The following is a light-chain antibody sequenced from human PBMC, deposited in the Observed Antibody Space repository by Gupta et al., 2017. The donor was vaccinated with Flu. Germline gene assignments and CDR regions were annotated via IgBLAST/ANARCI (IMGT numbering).Light chain of an antibody. Sequence: QSALTQPPSASGSPGQSVTIPCTGTSSDVGGYNYVSWYQQDPGKAPKLIIYEVNKRPSGVPDRFSGSKSGNTASLTVSGHRAEDEADYYCCSYGGSKFFGGGTKLTVL. CDR3: CSYGGSKF. CDR2: EVN. V-gene: IGLV2-8*01. CDR1: SSDVGGYNY. J-gene: IGLJ2*01.